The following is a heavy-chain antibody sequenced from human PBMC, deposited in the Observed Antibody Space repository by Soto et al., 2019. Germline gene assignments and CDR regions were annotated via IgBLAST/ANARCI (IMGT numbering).Heavy chain of an antibody. CDR3: ARVMSGPYILTGYQNDY. CDR2: ISSSSSTI. V-gene: IGHV3-48*01. Sequence: GGSLRLSCAASGFTFSSYSMNWVRQAPGKGLEWVSYISSSSSTIYYVDSVKGRFTISRDNAKNSLYLQMNSLRAEDTAVYYCARVMSGPYILTGYQNDYWGQGTLVTVSS. D-gene: IGHD3-9*01. CDR1: GFTFSSYS. J-gene: IGHJ4*02.